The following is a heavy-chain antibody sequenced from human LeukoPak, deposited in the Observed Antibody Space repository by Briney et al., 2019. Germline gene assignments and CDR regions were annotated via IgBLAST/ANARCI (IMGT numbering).Heavy chain of an antibody. V-gene: IGHV4-34*01. Sequence: SETLSLTCAVYGGSFSGYYWSWIRQPPGKGLEWIGEINHSGSTNYNPSLKSRVTISVDTSKNQFSLKLSSVTAADTAVYYCARGQYFDWYDWFDPWGQGTLVTVSS. CDR1: GGSFSGYY. CDR2: INHSGST. D-gene: IGHD3-9*01. CDR3: ARGQYFDWYDWFDP. J-gene: IGHJ5*02.